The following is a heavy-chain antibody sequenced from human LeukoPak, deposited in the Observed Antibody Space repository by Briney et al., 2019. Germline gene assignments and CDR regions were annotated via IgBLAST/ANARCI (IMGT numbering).Heavy chain of an antibody. D-gene: IGHD4-23*01. V-gene: IGHV3-21*01. CDR2: ISSSSSYI. CDR3: ARGDYGGTNFDY. J-gene: IGHJ4*02. Sequence: PGGSLRLSCAASGFTFSSYSMNWVRQAPGKGLEWVSSISSSSSYIYYADSVKGRFTISRDNAKNSLYLQMNSLRAEDTAVYYCARGDYGGTNFDYWGQGTLVTVSS. CDR1: GFTFSSYS.